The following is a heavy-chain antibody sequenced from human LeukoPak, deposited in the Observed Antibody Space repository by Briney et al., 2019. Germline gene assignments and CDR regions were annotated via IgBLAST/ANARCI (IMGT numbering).Heavy chain of an antibody. CDR1: GYSISSGYY. CDR3: ARVINYEFWSGYYGLYFDY. V-gene: IGHV4-38-2*02. D-gene: IGHD3-3*01. Sequence: SETLSLTCTVSGYSISSGYYWGWIRQPPGKGLEWIGSIYHSGSTYYNPSLKSRVTISVDTSKNQFSLKLSSVTAADTAVYYCARVINYEFWSGYYGLYFDYWGQGTLVTVSS. J-gene: IGHJ4*02. CDR2: IYHSGST.